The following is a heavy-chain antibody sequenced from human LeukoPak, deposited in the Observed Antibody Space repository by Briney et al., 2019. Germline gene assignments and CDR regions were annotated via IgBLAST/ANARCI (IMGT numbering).Heavy chain of an antibody. J-gene: IGHJ4*02. CDR1: EHSVSSKSAA. CDR2: TYYRSKWNN. D-gene: IGHD2-21*01. V-gene: IGHV6-1*01. CDR3: ARYSGLGVPDY. Sequence: PSQTLSLTCAISEHSVSSKSAAWNWIRQYPSRGLEWLGRTYYRSKWNNDYAVSVRGRITINPDTSKNQFSLLLNSVTPEDTAMYYCARYSGLGVPDYWGQGTLVTVSS.